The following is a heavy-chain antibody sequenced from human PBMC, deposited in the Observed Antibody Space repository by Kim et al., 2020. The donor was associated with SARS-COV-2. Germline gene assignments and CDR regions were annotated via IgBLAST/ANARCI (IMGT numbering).Heavy chain of an antibody. D-gene: IGHD3-16*01. CDR2: ISGSGDRI. CDR3: AEDHTGTLWGILGY. V-gene: IGHV3-23*01. CDR1: GFAFSTYA. Sequence: GGSLRLSCAASGFAFSTYAMAWIRQAPGKGLECVSFISGSGDRIFHAESVRGRFTISRDNSKNTLYLQMNSLRVDDTAASYYAEDHTGTLWGILGYWGQGSLVTVSS. J-gene: IGHJ4*02.